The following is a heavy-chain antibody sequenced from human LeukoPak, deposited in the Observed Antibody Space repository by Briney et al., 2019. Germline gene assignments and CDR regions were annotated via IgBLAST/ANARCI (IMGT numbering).Heavy chain of an antibody. CDR2: INHSGST. J-gene: IGHJ4*02. CDR3: AKARGYSYGGFDY. Sequence: SETLSLTCTVSGGSISSSSYYWSWIRQPPGKGLEWIGEINHSGSTNYNPSLKSRVTISVDTSKNQFSLKLSSVTAADTAVYYCAKARGYSYGGFDYWGQGTLVTVSS. CDR1: GGSISSSSYY. V-gene: IGHV4-39*07. D-gene: IGHD5-18*01.